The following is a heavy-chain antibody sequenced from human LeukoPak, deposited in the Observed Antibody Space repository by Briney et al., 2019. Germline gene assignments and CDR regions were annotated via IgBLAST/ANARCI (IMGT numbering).Heavy chain of an antibody. D-gene: IGHD6-19*01. CDR2: INHSGST. CDR1: GGSFSGYY. J-gene: IGHJ4*02. CDR3: AVNGYSSGWFTKNYFDY. V-gene: IGHV4-34*01. Sequence: PSETLSLTCAVYGGSFSGYYWSWIRQPPGKGLEWIGEINHSGSTNYNPSLKSRVTISVDTSKNPFSLKLSSVTAADTAVYYCAVNGYSSGWFTKNYFDYWGQGTLVTVSS.